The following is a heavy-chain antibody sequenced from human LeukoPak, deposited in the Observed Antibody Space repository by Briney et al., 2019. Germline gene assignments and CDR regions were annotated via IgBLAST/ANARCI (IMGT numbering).Heavy chain of an antibody. CDR2: IYISVST. D-gene: IGHD6-19*01. CDR1: GRSISGYY. J-gene: IGHJ4*02. CDR3: ARVGQGSGWYFDY. V-gene: IGHV4-4*07. Sequence: KPSETLSLTRTVSGRSISGYYWSWIRQPAGKGLEWIGRIYISVSTNYNPSLKSRLTMSVDTSKNQFSLKLSSVTAADTAVYYCARVGQGSGWYFDYWGQGTLVTVSS.